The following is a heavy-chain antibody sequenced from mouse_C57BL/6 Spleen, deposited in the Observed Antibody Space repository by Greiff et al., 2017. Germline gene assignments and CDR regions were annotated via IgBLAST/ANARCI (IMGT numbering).Heavy chain of an antibody. CDR2: INPSSGYT. CDR3: ARCYDGYYADC. CDR1: GYTFTSYW. D-gene: IGHD2-3*01. Sequence: VNVVESGAELAKPGASVKLSCKASGYTFTSYWMHWVKQRPGQGLEWIGYINPSSGYTKYNQKFKDKATLTADKSSSTAYMQLSSLTYEDSAVYYCARCYDGYYADCWGQGTSVTVSS. J-gene: IGHJ4*01. V-gene: IGHV1-7*01.